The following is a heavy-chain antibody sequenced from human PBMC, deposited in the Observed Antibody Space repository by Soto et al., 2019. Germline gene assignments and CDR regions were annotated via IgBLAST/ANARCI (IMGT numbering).Heavy chain of an antibody. V-gene: IGHV2-5*01. CDR3: GQRREYYAYSGLDV. CDR1: GFSLTTAGLG. D-gene: IGHD3-16*01. J-gene: IGHJ6*02. Sequence: SGPTLVNPTQTLTLTCTFSGFSLTTAGLGVVWIRQPPGKALEWLAVIYWNEDRRYNPSLRTRLTLTKDTSKNQVVLTMTNVDPMDTATYYCGQRREYYAYSGLDVWGQGATVTVSS. CDR2: IYWNEDR.